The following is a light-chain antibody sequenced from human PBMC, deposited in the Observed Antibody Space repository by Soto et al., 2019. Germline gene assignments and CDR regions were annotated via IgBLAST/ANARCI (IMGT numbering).Light chain of an antibody. V-gene: IGLV2-14*03. J-gene: IGLJ2*01. CDR1: SSDVGGYNY. CDR2: DVT. CDR3: SSYTSTTTVI. Sequence: QSVLTQPASVSGSPGQSITISCIGTSSDVGGYNYVSWYQQHPGKAPKLVIYDVTIRPSGVSHRFSGSKSGSTASLIISGLQAEDDADYYCSSYTSTTTVIFGGGTKLTVL.